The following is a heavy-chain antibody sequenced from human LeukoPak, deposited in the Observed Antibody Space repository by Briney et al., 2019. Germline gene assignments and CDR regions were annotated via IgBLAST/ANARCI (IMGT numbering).Heavy chain of an antibody. Sequence: PGTSLRLSCAASGFTFSSYGMHWVRQAPGKGLEWVAVISYDGSNKYYADSVKGRFTISRDNSKNTLYLQMNSLRAEDTAVYYCAKEGKYSGSYFDYWGQGTLVTVSS. J-gene: IGHJ4*02. CDR3: AKEGKYSGSYFDY. V-gene: IGHV3-30*18. CDR2: ISYDGSNK. D-gene: IGHD1-26*01. CDR1: GFTFSSYG.